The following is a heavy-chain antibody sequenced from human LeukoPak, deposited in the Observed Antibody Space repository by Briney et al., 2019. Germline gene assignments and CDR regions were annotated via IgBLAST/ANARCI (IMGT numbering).Heavy chain of an antibody. CDR2: ISSSGSTI. V-gene: IGHV3-48*04. CDR3: AGVVAASNTWPYYFDY. Sequence: GGSLRLSCAASGFTFSNYNMNWVRQAPGKGLEWVSYISSSGSTIYYADSVKGRFTISRDNAKNSLYLQMNSLRAEDTAVYYCAGVVAASNTWPYYFDYWGQGTLVTVSS. CDR1: GFTFSNYN. D-gene: IGHD2-15*01. J-gene: IGHJ4*02.